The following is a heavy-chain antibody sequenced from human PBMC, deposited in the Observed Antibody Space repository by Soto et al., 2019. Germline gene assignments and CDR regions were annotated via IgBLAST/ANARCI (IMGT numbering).Heavy chain of an antibody. V-gene: IGHV4-59*01. CDR1: GGSISSYY. CDR3: ARARWAKNWFDP. J-gene: IGHJ5*02. D-gene: IGHD4-17*01. CDR2: IYYSGST. Sequence: SETLSLTCTVSGGSISSYYWSWIRQPPGKGLEWIGYIYYSGSTNYNPSLKSRVTISVDTSKNQFSLKLSSVTAADTAVYYCARARWAKNWFDPWGQGTLVTVSS.